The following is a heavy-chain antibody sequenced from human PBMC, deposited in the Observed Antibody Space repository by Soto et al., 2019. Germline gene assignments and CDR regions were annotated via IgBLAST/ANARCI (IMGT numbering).Heavy chain of an antibody. CDR2: MNPNSGNT. Sequence: GASVKVSCKASGYTFTSYDINWVRQATGQGLEWMGWMNPNSGNTGYAQKFQGRVTITRNTSMSTAYMELSSLRSEDTAVYYCARDRFPLYSGDYVYWGQGPLVTVSS. CDR3: ARDRFPLYSGDYVY. J-gene: IGHJ4*02. CDR1: GYTFTSYD. D-gene: IGHD4-17*01. V-gene: IGHV1-8*01.